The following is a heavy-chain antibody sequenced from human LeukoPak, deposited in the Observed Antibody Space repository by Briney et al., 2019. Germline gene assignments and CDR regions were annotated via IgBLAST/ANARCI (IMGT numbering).Heavy chain of an antibody. CDR3: VREVSAADAGYMDV. CDR2: ISVFYGHT. CDR1: GYTFTNYG. D-gene: IGHD6-13*01. V-gene: IGHV1-18*01. Sequence: ASVKVSCKASGYTFTNYGISWVRQAPGQGLEWMGWISVFYGHTNYSENLQGRVTTTTDTSTSTAYMEVRGLRSDDTAVYYCVREVSAADAGYMDVWGTGTTVIVSS. J-gene: IGHJ6*03.